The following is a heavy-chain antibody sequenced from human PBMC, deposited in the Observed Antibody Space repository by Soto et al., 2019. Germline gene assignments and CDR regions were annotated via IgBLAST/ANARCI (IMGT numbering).Heavy chain of an antibody. J-gene: IGHJ4*02. D-gene: IGHD4-17*01. CDR1: GFPFSSYA. Sequence: VGSISLSCSASGFPFSSYAMSWVRQDPGKGLEWVSAISCSGGSTYYADSVEGRFTISRDNSKNTLYLQMNSLRAEDTAVYYCAKPLPRTVTTSSPFDYWGQGTLVTVSS. CDR3: AKPLPRTVTTSSPFDY. CDR2: ISCSGGST. V-gene: IGHV3-23*01.